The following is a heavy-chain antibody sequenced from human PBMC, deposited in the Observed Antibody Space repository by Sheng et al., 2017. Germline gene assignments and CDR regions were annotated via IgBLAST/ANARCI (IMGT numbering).Heavy chain of an antibody. J-gene: IGHJ4*02. Sequence: EVQLVESGGGLVQPGGTLRLSCAASGFTFSSYGMSWVRQAPGKGLEWVSAISGSGGSTYYADSVKGRFTISRDNSKNTLYLQMNSLRAEDTAVYYCANFRDGYNWGYFDYWGQGTLVTVSS. CDR3: ANFRDGYNWGYFDY. CDR1: GFTFSSYG. CDR2: ISGSGGST. V-gene: IGHV3-23*04. D-gene: IGHD5-12*01.